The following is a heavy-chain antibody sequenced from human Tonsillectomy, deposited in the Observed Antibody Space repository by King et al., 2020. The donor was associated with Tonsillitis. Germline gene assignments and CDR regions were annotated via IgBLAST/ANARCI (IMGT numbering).Heavy chain of an antibody. CDR3: ATRGGYYDREF. V-gene: IGHV5-51*03. CDR2: IYPSDSET. Sequence: QLVQSGAEVKKPGESLKISCKGSGYNFTNYWIGWVRQMPGKGLEWMDIIYPSDSETRYSPSFQGQVTISADKSISTAYLQWRSLKASDPAMYYCATRGGYYDREFWGQGTLVTVSS. D-gene: IGHD3-22*01. J-gene: IGHJ4*02. CDR1: GYNFTNYW.